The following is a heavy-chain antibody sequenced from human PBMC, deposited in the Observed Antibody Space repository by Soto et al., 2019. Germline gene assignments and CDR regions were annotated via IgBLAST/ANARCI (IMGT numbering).Heavy chain of an antibody. V-gene: IGHV1-2*02. Sequence: ASVKVSCKASGYTFTGYYMHWVRQAPGQGLEWMGWINPNSGGTNYAQKFQGRVTMTRDTSISTAYMELSRLRSDDTAVYYCARDLLLNDYYYYYGMDVWGQGTTVTVSS. CDR3: ARDLLLNDYYYYYGMDV. D-gene: IGHD2-15*01. CDR1: GYTFTGYY. CDR2: INPNSGGT. J-gene: IGHJ6*02.